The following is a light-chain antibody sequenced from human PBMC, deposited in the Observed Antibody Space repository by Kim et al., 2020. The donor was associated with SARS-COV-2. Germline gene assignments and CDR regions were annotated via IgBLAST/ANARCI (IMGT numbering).Light chain of an antibody. Sequence: QSIAISCTGTSSDVGGYNYVSWYQQHPGKAPKLMIYDVSTRPSGVSNRFSGSKSGNTASLTISGLQAEDEADYYCSSYSSSNTLGVFGTGTKVTVL. CDR2: DVS. J-gene: IGLJ1*01. V-gene: IGLV2-14*03. CDR1: SSDVGGYNY. CDR3: SSYSSSNTLGV.